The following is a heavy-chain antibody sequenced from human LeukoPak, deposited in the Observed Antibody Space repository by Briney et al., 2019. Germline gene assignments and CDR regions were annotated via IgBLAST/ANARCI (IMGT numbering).Heavy chain of an antibody. D-gene: IGHD4-17*01. J-gene: IGHJ6*03. Sequence: SETLSLTCTVSGGSISSGDYYWRWIRQPPGKGLEWIGYIDYSGSTYYNPSLKSRVTISVDTSKNQFSLKLSSVTAADTAVYYCARSPGTMTTVTKAYYYYMDVWGKGTTVTVSS. CDR1: GGSISSGDYY. V-gene: IGHV4-30-4*08. CDR3: ARSPGTMTTVTKAYYYYMDV. CDR2: IDYSGST.